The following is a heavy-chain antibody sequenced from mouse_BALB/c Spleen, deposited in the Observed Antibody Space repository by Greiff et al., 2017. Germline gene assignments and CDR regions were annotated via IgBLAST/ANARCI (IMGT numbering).Heavy chain of an antibody. Sequence: EVQLQQSGPELVKPGASVKIPCKASGYTFTDYNMDWVKQSHGKSLEWIGDINPNNGGTIYNQKFKGKATLTVDKSSSTAYMELRSLTSEDTAVYYCARRDYGSSPFAYWGQGTLVTVSA. D-gene: IGHD1-1*01. CDR2: INPNNGGT. CDR1: GYTFTDYN. V-gene: IGHV1-18*01. CDR3: ARRDYGSSPFAY. J-gene: IGHJ3*01.